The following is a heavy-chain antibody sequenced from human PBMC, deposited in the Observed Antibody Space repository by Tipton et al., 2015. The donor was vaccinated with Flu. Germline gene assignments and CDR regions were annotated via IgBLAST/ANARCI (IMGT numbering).Heavy chain of an antibody. V-gene: IGHV4-38-2*02. CDR3: ARDSFTVTDYYYGMDV. D-gene: IGHD4-17*01. CDR2: IYHSGST. Sequence: TLSLTCTISADSISSDYYWGWIRQPPGKGLEWIGSIYHSGSTYYNPSLKSRVTISVDTSKNQFSLKLSSVTAADTAVYYCARDSFTVTDYYYGMDVWGQGTTVTVSS. CDR1: ADSISSDYY. J-gene: IGHJ6*02.